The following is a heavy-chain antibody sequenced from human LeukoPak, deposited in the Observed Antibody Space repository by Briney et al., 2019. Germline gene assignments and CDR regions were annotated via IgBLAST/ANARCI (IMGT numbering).Heavy chain of an antibody. CDR2: INSDGGIT. Sequence: PGGSLRLSCGASGFTFRTYWMHWVRHAPGKGLVWVSHINSDGGITTYADSVKGRFTISRDNAKNTLYLQMNSLRAEDTAVYYCAKFDYGGNSGGAFDIWGQGTMVTVSS. D-gene: IGHD4-23*01. V-gene: IGHV3-74*01. CDR3: AKFDYGGNSGGAFDI. J-gene: IGHJ3*02. CDR1: GFTFRTYW.